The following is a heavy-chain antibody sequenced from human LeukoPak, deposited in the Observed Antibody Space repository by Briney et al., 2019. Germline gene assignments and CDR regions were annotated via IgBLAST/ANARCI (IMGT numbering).Heavy chain of an antibody. Sequence: PGGSLRLSCAASGFTFSSYWMHWVRQAPGKGLVWVSRINTDGSRRTNADSVKGRFTISRDNAKNALSLQMNSLRAEDTAVYYCARDLPLAGDAFDIWGRGTMLTVSS. J-gene: IGHJ3*02. V-gene: IGHV3-74*01. CDR1: GFTFSSYW. CDR2: INTDGSRR. D-gene: IGHD3-10*01. CDR3: ARDLPLAGDAFDI.